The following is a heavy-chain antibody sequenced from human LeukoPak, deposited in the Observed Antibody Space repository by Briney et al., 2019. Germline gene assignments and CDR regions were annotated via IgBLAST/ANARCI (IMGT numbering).Heavy chain of an antibody. V-gene: IGHV3-21*01. Sequence: GGSLRLSCAASGFTFSSYSMNWVRQAPGKGLEWVSSISSSSSYIYYADSVKGRFTISRDNAKNSLYLQMNSLRAEDTAVYYCARDGGRRIRLPFDYWGQGTLDTVSS. CDR2: ISSSSSYI. CDR3: ARDGGRRIRLPFDY. CDR1: GFTFSSYS. J-gene: IGHJ4*02. D-gene: IGHD3-16*01.